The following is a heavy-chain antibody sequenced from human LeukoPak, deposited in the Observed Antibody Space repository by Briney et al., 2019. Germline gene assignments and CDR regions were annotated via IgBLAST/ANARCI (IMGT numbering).Heavy chain of an antibody. Sequence: KPGGSLRLSCAASGFTFSSYSMNWVRQAPGKGLEWVSSISSSSSYIYYADSVKGRFTISRDNAKNSLYLQMNSLRAEDTAVYYCARGGGRLLRRDAFDIWGQGTMVTVSS. D-gene: IGHD3-22*01. J-gene: IGHJ3*02. CDR2: ISSSSSYI. V-gene: IGHV3-21*01. CDR3: ARGGGRLLRRDAFDI. CDR1: GFTFSSYS.